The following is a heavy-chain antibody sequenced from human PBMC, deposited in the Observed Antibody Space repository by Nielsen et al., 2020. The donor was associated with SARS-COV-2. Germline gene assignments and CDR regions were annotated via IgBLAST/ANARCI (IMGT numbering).Heavy chain of an antibody. J-gene: IGHJ3*02. V-gene: IGHV3-30-3*01. Sequence: GESLKISCAASGFTFSSYAMHWVRQAPGKGLEWVAVILYDGSNKYYADSVKGRFTISRDNSKNTLYLQMNSLRAEDTAVYYCARTRSGSYSDAFDIWGQGTMVTVSS. D-gene: IGHD3-10*01. CDR2: ILYDGSNK. CDR1: GFTFSSYA. CDR3: ARTRSGSYSDAFDI.